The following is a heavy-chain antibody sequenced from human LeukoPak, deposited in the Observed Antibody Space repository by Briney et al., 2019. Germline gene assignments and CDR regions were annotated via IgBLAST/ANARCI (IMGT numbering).Heavy chain of an antibody. Sequence: SGGSLRLSCAASGFTFSSYTMNWVRQAPGKGLEWVSYISSSSNTMYYADSVKGRFTISRDNAKNSLYLQMNSLRAEDTAVYYCARWALYYNYYMDVWGKGTTVTVSS. CDR1: GFTFSSYT. CDR3: ARWALYYNYYMDV. V-gene: IGHV3-48*01. J-gene: IGHJ6*03. CDR2: ISSSSNTM. D-gene: IGHD3-10*01.